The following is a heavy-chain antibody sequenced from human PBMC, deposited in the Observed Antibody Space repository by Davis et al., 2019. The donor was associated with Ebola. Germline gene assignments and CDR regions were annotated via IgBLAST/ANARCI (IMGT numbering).Heavy chain of an antibody. D-gene: IGHD5/OR15-5a*01. CDR2: IYSAGNT. Sequence: GESLKISCAASGFTVSSIYMTWVRQAPGKGLEWVSTIYSAGNTYYADSVKGRFTISRDNAKNSLYLQMNSLRAEDTAVYYCARSNVWGQGTTVTVSS. CDR1: GFTVSSIY. CDR3: ARSNV. V-gene: IGHV3-53*01. J-gene: IGHJ6*02.